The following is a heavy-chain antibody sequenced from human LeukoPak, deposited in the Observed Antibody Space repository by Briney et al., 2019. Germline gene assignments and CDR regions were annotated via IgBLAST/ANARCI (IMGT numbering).Heavy chain of an antibody. CDR2: IYYSGST. J-gene: IGHJ4*02. V-gene: IGHV4-59*01. CDR3: ARDRVKFGDLAY. Sequence: SETLSLSCTVSGGSISTYYWSWIRQPPGKGLEWIGCIYYSGSTNYNPSLKSRVTISVDTSKNQFSLRLSSVTAAATAVYYCARDRVKFGDLAYWGQGTLVTVSS. D-gene: IGHD2-21*01. CDR1: GGSISTYY.